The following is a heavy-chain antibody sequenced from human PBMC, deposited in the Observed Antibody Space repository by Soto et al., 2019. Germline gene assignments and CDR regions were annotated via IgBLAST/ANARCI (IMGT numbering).Heavy chain of an antibody. CDR3: ARDVPQYKWNYWGSAFDI. V-gene: IGHV1-69*13. CDR2: IIPIFGTA. D-gene: IGHD1-7*01. CDR1: GGTFSSYA. Sequence: RASVKVSCKASGGTFSSYAISWVRQAPGQGLEWMGGIIPIFGTANYAQKFQGRVTITADESTSTAYMELSSLRSEDTAVYYCARDVPQYKWNYWGSAFDIWGQGTMVTVSS. J-gene: IGHJ3*02.